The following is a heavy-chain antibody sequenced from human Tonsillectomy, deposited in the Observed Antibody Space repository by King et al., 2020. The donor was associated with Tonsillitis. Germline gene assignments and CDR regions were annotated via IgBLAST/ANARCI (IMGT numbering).Heavy chain of an antibody. V-gene: IGHV1-18*01. D-gene: IGHD3-22*01. CDR1: GYTFTSYG. Sequence: VQLVESGAEVKKPGASVKVSCTASGYTFTSYGISWVRQAPGQGLEWMGWISAYNGNTNYAQKLQGRVTMTTDTSTSTAYMELRSLRSDDTAVYYCARVYTYYYDSSGSSTHYYFDYWGQGTLVTVSS. CDR3: ARVYTYYYDSSGSSTHYYFDY. J-gene: IGHJ4*02. CDR2: ISAYNGNT.